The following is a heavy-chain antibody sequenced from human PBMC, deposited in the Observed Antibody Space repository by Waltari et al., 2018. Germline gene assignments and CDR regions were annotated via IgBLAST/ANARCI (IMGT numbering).Heavy chain of an antibody. Sequence: QVQLQESGPGLVKPSETLSLTCTVSGGSISSSYWSWIRQPPGKGLEWIGYIYYSGSTNYNPSLKSRVTISVDTSKNQFSLKLSSVTAADTAVYYCARDNYDILTGYYRGGWFDPWGQGTLVTVSS. CDR3: ARDNYDILTGYYRGGWFDP. D-gene: IGHD3-9*01. CDR1: GGSISSSY. J-gene: IGHJ5*02. V-gene: IGHV4-59*01. CDR2: IYYSGST.